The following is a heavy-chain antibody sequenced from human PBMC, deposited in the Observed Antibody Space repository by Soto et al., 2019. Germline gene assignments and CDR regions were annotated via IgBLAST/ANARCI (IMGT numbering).Heavy chain of an antibody. CDR1: GGSVSSGSYY. J-gene: IGHJ5*02. CDR3: ARDPGYCSSTSCFDWFDP. CDR2: IYYSGST. V-gene: IGHV4-61*01. D-gene: IGHD2-2*01. Sequence: SETLSLTCTVSGGSVSSGSYYWSWIRQPPGKGLEWVGYIYYSGSTNYNPSLKRRVTISVDTSKNQFSLKRRSVTAADTAVYYCARDPGYCSSTSCFDWFDPWGQGTLVTVSS.